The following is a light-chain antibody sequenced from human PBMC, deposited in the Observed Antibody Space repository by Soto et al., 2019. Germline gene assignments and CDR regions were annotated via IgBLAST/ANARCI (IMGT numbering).Light chain of an antibody. CDR2: EAS. CDR3: QQYKNWPPIT. CDR1: QTVSSN. Sequence: EIVMTQSPATLSVSPGERATLSCRASQTVSSNLAWYQQKPGQAPRLLIYEASTRVTGIPARFSGSGSGTEFTLTISSLQSEDFAVYYCQQYKNWPPITFGQGTRLEIK. J-gene: IGKJ5*01. V-gene: IGKV3-15*01.